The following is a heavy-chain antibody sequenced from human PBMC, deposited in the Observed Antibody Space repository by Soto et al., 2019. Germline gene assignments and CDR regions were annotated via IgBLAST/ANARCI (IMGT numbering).Heavy chain of an antibody. CDR2: ISSTTSYV. D-gene: IGHD2-2*01. J-gene: IGHJ5*01. Sequence: RRLSCAASGFTFSRYGMNWLRQAPGKGLEWVASISSTTSYVYYTDSVKGRFSTSRDNAKDILYLEMYALRTEDTAVYYCARDPSEGRVGNWFESWGQGTLVTVSS. V-gene: IGHV3-21*06. CDR1: GFTFSRYG. CDR3: ARDPSEGRVGNWFES.